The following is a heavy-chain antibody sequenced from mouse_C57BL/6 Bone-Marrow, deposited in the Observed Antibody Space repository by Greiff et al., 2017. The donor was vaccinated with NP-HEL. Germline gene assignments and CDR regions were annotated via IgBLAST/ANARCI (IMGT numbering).Heavy chain of an antibody. Sequence: VQLQESGPELVKPGASVKLSCKASGYTFTSYDLNWVKQRPGQGLEWIGWIYPRDGSPKYNEKFQGKATLTVDTSSSTAYMELHSLTSEDAAVYFCAREDGYSSSFAYWGQGTLVTVSA. CDR1: GYTFTSYD. V-gene: IGHV1-85*01. D-gene: IGHD2-3*01. J-gene: IGHJ3*01. CDR3: AREDGYSSSFAY. CDR2: IYPRDGSP.